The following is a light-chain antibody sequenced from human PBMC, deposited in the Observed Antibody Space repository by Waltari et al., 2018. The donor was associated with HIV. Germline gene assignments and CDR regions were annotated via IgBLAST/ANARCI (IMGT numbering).Light chain of an antibody. J-gene: IGLJ2*01. CDR2: TNN. CDR3: ATWDDSLSVYVV. Sequence: QSVLTQPPSASGTPGQRVTISCSVSSSNIGRNYVYWYQQLPGTAPKLLIYTNNQRPSGVPDRFSGSKSGTSASLAISGLRSEDEADYYCATWDDSLSVYVVFGAGTKLTVL. V-gene: IGLV1-47*01. CDR1: SSNIGRNY.